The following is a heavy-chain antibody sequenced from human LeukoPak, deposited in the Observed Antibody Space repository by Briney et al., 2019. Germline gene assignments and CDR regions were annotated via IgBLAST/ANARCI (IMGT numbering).Heavy chain of an antibody. Sequence: PGGSLRLSCSASGFPFSTYAMSWVRQAPAKGLEWVSTLTGGGSTIFYADSVKGRFTISRDNAKNSLYLQMNSLRAEDTAVYYCARDPSFLGYSYGYGYWGQGTLVTVSS. CDR1: GFPFSTYA. V-gene: IGHV3-21*01. J-gene: IGHJ4*02. CDR3: ARDPSFLGYSYGYGY. CDR2: LTGGGSTI. D-gene: IGHD5-18*01.